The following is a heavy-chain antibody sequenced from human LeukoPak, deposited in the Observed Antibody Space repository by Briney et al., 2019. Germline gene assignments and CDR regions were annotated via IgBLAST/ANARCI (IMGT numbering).Heavy chain of an antibody. D-gene: IGHD3-10*01. CDR2: INHSGST. V-gene: IGHV4-34*01. CDR1: GGSFSGYY. J-gene: IGHJ3*02. CDR3: ARDLRVTMVRGAPRSAAFDI. Sequence: SETLSLTCAVYGGSFSGYYWSWIRQPPGKGLEWIGEINHSGSTNYNPSLKSRVTISVDTSKNQFSLKLSSVTAADTAVYYCARDLRVTMVRGAPRSAAFDIWGQGTMVTVSS.